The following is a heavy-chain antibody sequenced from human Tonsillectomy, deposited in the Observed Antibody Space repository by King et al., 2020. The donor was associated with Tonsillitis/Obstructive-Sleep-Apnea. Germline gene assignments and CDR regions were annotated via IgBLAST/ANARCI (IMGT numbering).Heavy chain of an antibody. CDR2: ISGRGGWT. Sequence: VQLVESGGGLVQPGGSLRLSCAASGFTFSSYAMSWVRQAPGKGRGWGSAISGRGGWTYYADSVKGRFTISRDNSKNTLYLQINRQRAEDTAVYYCAKARGDYAGKVNWFDPWGQGTLVTVSS. CDR1: GFTFSSYA. CDR3: AKARGDYAGKVNWFDP. J-gene: IGHJ5*02. V-gene: IGHV3-23*04. D-gene: IGHD4-17*01.